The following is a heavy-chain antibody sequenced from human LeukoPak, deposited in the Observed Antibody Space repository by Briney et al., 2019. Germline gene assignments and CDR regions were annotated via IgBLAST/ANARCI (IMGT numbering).Heavy chain of an antibody. CDR3: AGKGLGYYGSGSYHYSYYGMDV. CDR2: MNPNSGNT. CDR1: GYTFTSYD. D-gene: IGHD3-10*01. V-gene: IGHV1-8*01. Sequence: ASVKVSCKASGYTFTSYDINWVRQATGQGLEWMGWMNPNSGNTGYAQKFQGRVTMTRNTSISTAYMELSSLRSEDTAVYYCAGKGLGYYGSGSYHYSYYGMDVWGQGTTVTVSS. J-gene: IGHJ6*02.